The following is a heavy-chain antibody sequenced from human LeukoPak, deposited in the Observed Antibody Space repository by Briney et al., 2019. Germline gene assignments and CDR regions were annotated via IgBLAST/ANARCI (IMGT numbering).Heavy chain of an antibody. D-gene: IGHD3-10*01. CDR2: IFDSGST. Sequence: PPETLSLTCAVSVGFLSSGCYSWRWTRHPPGKGLEWLGYIFDSGSTNYNPSLKSRVTISVDRSKNQCSLKLSSVTAADTAVYYCARSYGSGSYSYGMDVWGQGTTVTVSS. CDR3: ARSYGSGSYSYGMDV. CDR1: VGFLSSGCYS. V-gene: IGHV4-30-2*01. J-gene: IGHJ6*02.